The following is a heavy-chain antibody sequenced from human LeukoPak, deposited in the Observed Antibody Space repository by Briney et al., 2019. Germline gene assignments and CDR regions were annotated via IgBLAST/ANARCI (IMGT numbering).Heavy chain of an antibody. CDR1: GYTFTSYD. J-gene: IGHJ4*02. D-gene: IGHD2-8*01. CDR2: MNPNSGNT. Sequence: GASVKVSCKASGYTFTSYDINWVRQATGQGLEWMGWMNPNSGNTGYAQKFQGRVTITTDESTSTAYMELSSLRSEDTAVYYCAREDIVLMVYGSYFDYWGQGTLVTVSS. V-gene: IGHV1-8*01. CDR3: AREDIVLMVYGSYFDY.